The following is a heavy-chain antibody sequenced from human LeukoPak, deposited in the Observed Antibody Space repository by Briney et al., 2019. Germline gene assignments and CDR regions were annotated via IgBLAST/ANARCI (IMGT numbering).Heavy chain of an antibody. Sequence: PSETLSLTCTVSGGSISSYYWSWIRQPAGKGLEWIGRIYTSGSTNYNPSLKSRVTISVDTSQNQFSLKLSSVTPADTAVYYCARGYLSWVDPWGQGTLVTVSS. CDR2: IYTSGST. J-gene: IGHJ5*02. D-gene: IGHD1-14*01. CDR3: ARGYLSWVDP. V-gene: IGHV4-4*07. CDR1: GGSISSYY.